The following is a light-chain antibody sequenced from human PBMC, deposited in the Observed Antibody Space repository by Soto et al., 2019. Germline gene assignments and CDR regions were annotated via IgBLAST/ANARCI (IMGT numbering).Light chain of an antibody. J-gene: IGLJ1*01. Sequence: QSVLIQPPSVSGSPGQSVTISCTGTSSDVGSFDYVSWYQQHPGTAPKPMIYNVNIQPSGVSNRFSGSKSGNTASLTISGLQAEDEADYYCSSYTSSSTPYVFGTGTKVTVL. CDR3: SSYTSSSTPYV. V-gene: IGLV2-14*03. CDR2: NVN. CDR1: SSDVGSFDY.